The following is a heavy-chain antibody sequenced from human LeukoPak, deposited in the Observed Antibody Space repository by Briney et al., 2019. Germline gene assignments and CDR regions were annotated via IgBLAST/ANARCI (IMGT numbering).Heavy chain of an antibody. D-gene: IGHD2/OR15-2a*01. Sequence: GGSLRLSCAASGFTFSSFAIHWVRQAPGKGLVWVSRISDVGSHTFYADSVKGRFAMSRDNAKNTLYLQMNSLGAEDTAVYYCAKGGNIRVLDYYYYMDVWGKGTTVTVSS. J-gene: IGHJ6*03. CDR2: ISDVGSHT. V-gene: IGHV3-74*01. CDR1: GFTFSSFA. CDR3: AKGGNIRVLDYYYYMDV.